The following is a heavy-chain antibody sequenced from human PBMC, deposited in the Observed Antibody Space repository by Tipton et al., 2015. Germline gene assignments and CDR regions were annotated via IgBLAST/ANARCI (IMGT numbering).Heavy chain of an antibody. J-gene: IGHJ4*02. D-gene: IGHD3-3*01. CDR2: ISGSGGST. CDR1: GFTFTSYA. Sequence: GSLRLSCAASGFTFTSYAMTWVRQAPGKGLEWVSVISGSGGSTYYADSVKGRFTISRDNSKNTLYLQMNSLRVEDTAVYYCARSSGYYTPTYWGQGTLVTVSS. V-gene: IGHV3-23*01. CDR3: ARSSGYYTPTY.